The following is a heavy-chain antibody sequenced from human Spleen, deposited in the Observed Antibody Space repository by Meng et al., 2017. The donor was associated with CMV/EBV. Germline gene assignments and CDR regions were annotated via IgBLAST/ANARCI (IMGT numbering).Heavy chain of an antibody. V-gene: IGHV1-69-2*01. Sequence: KISCSVSGYTFNDYEIRWVRQAPGKGLEWMRLSDPEHDETTYAKKFKSRITVTADTSSDTAYMELSSLGFDDTAVYYCATAYQYLGYWGQGSLVTVSS. CDR1: GYTFNDYE. CDR3: ATAYQYLGY. CDR2: SDPEHDET. J-gene: IGHJ4*02.